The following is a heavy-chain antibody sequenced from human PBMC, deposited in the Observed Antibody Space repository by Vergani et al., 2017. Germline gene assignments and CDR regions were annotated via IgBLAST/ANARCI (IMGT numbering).Heavy chain of an antibody. Sequence: QVQLQESGPGLVRPSETLSLTCSVSGTSVSSGTHYWNWIRQPADKTLEWIGRIYTSGSTDYNPTLRSRITLSLVRSTNQVSLKVSSVTAADTAVYYCARDNKQLRPRAFDLWGQGTMVTVSS. D-gene: IGHD4-23*01. V-gene: IGHV4-61*02. CDR3: ARDNKQLRPRAFDL. CDR1: GTSVSSGTHY. CDR2: IYTSGST. J-gene: IGHJ3*01.